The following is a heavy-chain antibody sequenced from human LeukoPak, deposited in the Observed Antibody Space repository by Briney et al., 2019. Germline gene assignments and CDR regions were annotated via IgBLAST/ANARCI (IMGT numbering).Heavy chain of an antibody. J-gene: IGHJ3*02. Sequence: PSETLSLTCTVSGGSISSYYWGWIRQPAGKGLEWIGRIYTSGSTNYNPSLKSRVTMSVDTSKNQFSLKLSSVTAADTAVYYCARFLAAGTGRAFDIWGQGAMVTVSS. D-gene: IGHD6-13*01. CDR2: IYTSGST. V-gene: IGHV4-4*07. CDR1: GGSISSYY. CDR3: ARFLAAGTGRAFDI.